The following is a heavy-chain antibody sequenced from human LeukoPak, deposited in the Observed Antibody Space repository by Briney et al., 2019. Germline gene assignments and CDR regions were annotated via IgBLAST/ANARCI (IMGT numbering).Heavy chain of an antibody. CDR3: ATPYSDYWSGYSGH. J-gene: IGHJ4*02. V-gene: IGHV3-7*01. Sequence: GGSLTLSCAASGFTFSSYGMHWVRQAPGKGLEWVANINQDGSHKNHVDSVKGRFTISRDNAKNSLYLQMNSLRVEDTAVYYCATPYSDYWSGYSGHWGQGTLVTVSS. CDR2: INQDGSHK. D-gene: IGHD3-3*01. CDR1: GFTFSSYG.